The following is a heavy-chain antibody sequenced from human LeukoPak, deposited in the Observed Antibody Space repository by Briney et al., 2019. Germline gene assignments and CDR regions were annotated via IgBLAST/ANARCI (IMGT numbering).Heavy chain of an antibody. Sequence: PSETLSLTCTVSGGSISSRTYYWGWIRQSPGKGLEWIGSIYFSGSTYYNPSLKSRVTISVDTSKNQFSLKLSSVTAADTAVYYCARTLWFGVAFDIWGQGTMVTVSS. J-gene: IGHJ3*02. CDR3: ARTLWFGVAFDI. CDR1: GGSISSRTYY. V-gene: IGHV4-39*07. CDR2: IYFSGST. D-gene: IGHD3-10*01.